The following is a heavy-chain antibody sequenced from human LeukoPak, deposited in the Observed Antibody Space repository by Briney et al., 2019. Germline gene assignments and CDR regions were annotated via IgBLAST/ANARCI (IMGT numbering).Heavy chain of an antibody. CDR1: GVSINSHY. D-gene: IGHD3-3*01. CDR3: ARVLQNYYHLDV. V-gene: IGHV4-59*11. J-gene: IGHJ6*03. Sequence: SETLSLTCTVSGVSINSHYWNWIRQPPGKGLEWIGFIYDSGSANYKSSLESRVTMTLDTSKNQLSLKLNSVTAADTAVYYCARVLQNYYHLDVWGKGTTVTVSS. CDR2: IYDSGSA.